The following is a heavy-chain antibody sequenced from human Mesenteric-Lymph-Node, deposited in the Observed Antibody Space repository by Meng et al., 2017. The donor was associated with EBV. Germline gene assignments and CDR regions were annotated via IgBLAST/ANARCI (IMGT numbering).Heavy chain of an antibody. CDR3: ARFQRFGDFD. CDR2: IYHSGST. V-gene: IGHV4-4*02. J-gene: IGHJ4*02. Sequence: QVPRQGAGPGLVKPSVTLSLTCAVSGAPISSDNWWSWVRQPPGKGLEWIGEIYHSGSTNYNPSLKSRVTISVDKSKRQFSLKLTSVTAADTAVYHCARFQRFGDFDWGQGTLVTVSS. D-gene: IGHD3-10*01. CDR1: GAPISSDNW.